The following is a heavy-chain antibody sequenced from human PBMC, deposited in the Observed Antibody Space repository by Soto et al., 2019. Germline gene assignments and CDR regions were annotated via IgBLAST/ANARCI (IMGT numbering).Heavy chain of an antibody. D-gene: IGHD2-15*01. CDR3: ARRRRYCSGGSCYVAFDY. Sequence: GGSLRLSCAASGFTFRDYYMSWIRQAPGKGLEWVSYISSSGSTIYYADSVKGRFTISRDNAKNSLYLQMNSLRAEDTAVYYCARRRRYCSGGSCYVAFDYWGQGTLVTVSS. CDR1: GFTFRDYY. V-gene: IGHV3-11*01. J-gene: IGHJ4*02. CDR2: ISSSGSTI.